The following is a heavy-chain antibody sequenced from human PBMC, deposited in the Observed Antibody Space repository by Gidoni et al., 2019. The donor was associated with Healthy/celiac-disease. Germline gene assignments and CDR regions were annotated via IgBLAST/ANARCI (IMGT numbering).Heavy chain of an antibody. Sequence: QVQLQQWGAGLLKPSETLSLTCAVYGGSFSDYYWSWLRQPPGKGLEWIGEINHSGSTNYNPSLKSRVTISVDTSKNQFSLKLSSVTAADTAVYYCARGARMVRGSRRGAYYFDYWGQGTLVTVSS. D-gene: IGHD3-10*01. CDR3: ARGARMVRGSRRGAYYFDY. J-gene: IGHJ4*02. CDR2: INHSGST. CDR1: GGSFSDYY. V-gene: IGHV4-34*01.